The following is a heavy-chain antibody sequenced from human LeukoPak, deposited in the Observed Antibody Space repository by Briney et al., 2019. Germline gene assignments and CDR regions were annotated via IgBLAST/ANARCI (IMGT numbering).Heavy chain of an antibody. CDR2: IRYDGSNK. CDR1: GFTFSSYG. D-gene: IGHD5-18*01. Sequence: GGSLRLSCAASGFTFSSYGMHWVRQAPGKGLEWVAFIRYDGSNKYYIDSVKGRFTISRDNSKHTLYLQMNSLRAEDTAVYYCAKDLRGYSYGPGTVDIWGQGTMVTVSS. CDR3: AKDLRGYSYGPGTVDI. V-gene: IGHV3-30*02. J-gene: IGHJ3*02.